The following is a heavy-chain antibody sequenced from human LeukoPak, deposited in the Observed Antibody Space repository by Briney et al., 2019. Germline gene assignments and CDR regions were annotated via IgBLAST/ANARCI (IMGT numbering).Heavy chain of an antibody. CDR2: IYYSGST. CDR1: GGSISSGGYY. V-gene: IGHV4-31*03. CDR3: ARGGRCSGGSCYSIMNWFDP. J-gene: IGHJ5*02. Sequence: SQTLSLTCTVSGGSISSGGYYWSWIRQHPGKGLEWIGYIYYSGSTYYNPSLKSRVTISVDTSKNQFSLKLSSVTAADTAVYYCARGGRCSGGSCYSIMNWFDPWGQGTLVTVSS. D-gene: IGHD2-15*01.